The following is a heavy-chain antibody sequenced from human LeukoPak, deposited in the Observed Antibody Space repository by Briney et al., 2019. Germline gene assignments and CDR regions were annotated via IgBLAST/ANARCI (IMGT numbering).Heavy chain of an antibody. CDR1: GGSISSSSYH. CDR3: ARQRGKMRYFDFVALDY. CDR2: IYYGWST. V-gene: IGHV4-39*01. J-gene: IGHJ4*02. D-gene: IGHD3-9*01. Sequence: SSETLSLTCTVSGGSISSSSYHWGWIRQPPGKGLEWIGTIYYGWSTYYNPSLKSRVTISIDTSNNQFFLKLNSVTAADTAVYYCARQRGKMRYFDFVALDYWGQGALVTVSS.